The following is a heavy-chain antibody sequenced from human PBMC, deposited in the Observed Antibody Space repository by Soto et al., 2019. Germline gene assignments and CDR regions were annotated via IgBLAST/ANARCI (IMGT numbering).Heavy chain of an antibody. CDR2: ISSSSSYI. CDR1: GFTFSSYS. Sequence: GSLRLSCAASGFTFSSYSMNWVRQAPGKGLEWVSSISSSSSYIYYADSVKGRFTISRDNAKNSLYLQMNSLRAEDTAVYYCARRYCSGGSCYSGAFDIWGQGTMVTVSS. D-gene: IGHD2-15*01. J-gene: IGHJ3*02. CDR3: ARRYCSGGSCYSGAFDI. V-gene: IGHV3-21*01.